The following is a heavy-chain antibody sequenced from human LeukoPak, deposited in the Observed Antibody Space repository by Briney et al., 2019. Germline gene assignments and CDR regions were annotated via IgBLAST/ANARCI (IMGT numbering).Heavy chain of an antibody. CDR2: ISGSGDST. CDR1: GFTCSFYG. J-gene: IGHJ4*02. D-gene: IGHD3-3*01. V-gene: IGHV3-23*01. CDR3: AKHGPIFGVVPFDY. Sequence: GESLRLSCAASGFTCSFYGMSWVRQAPGKGLEWVAGISGSGDSTYYTDSVKGRFTISRDNPKNTLYLQMNSLRAEDTAVYYCAKHGPIFGVVPFDYWGQGSLVTVSS.